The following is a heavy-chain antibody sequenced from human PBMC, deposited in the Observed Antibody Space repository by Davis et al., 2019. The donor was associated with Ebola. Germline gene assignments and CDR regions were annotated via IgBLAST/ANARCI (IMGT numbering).Heavy chain of an antibody. CDR3: ARGPSTGNSFSY. CDR1: GFTFSSYA. D-gene: IGHD6-13*01. Sequence: GESLKISCAASGFTFSSYAMSWVRQAPGKGLEWVSSISVSSGYIYYEDSVKGRYTISRDNAKNSLYLQMNSLRVEDTAVYYCARGPSTGNSFSYWGQGTLVTVSS. V-gene: IGHV3-21*01. CDR2: ISVSSGYI. J-gene: IGHJ4*02.